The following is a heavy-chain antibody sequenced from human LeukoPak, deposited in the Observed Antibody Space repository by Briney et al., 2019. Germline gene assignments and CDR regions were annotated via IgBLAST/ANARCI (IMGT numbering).Heavy chain of an antibody. CDR1: GFTFKLYW. Sequence: QPGGSLRLSCAASGFTFKLYWMHWVRQVPGKRPVWVSRINDDGSDTIYADSVRGRFTISRDDAKNTVYLQMNNLRAEDTAVYYCVRGGTSTWSWGQGTLVTVSS. J-gene: IGHJ5*02. D-gene: IGHD1-1*01. CDR3: VRGGTSTWS. V-gene: IGHV3-74*01. CDR2: INDDGSDT.